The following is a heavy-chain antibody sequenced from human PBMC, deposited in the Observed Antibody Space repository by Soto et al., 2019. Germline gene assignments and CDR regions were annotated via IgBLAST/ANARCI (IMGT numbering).Heavy chain of an antibody. Sequence: QITLKESGPTLVKPTQTLTLTCTFSGFSLSTRGVGVGWIRQPPGKALEWLALVYWDDDKRYSPSLKNRLTITKDTSKNQVVLTMTDMDPVHTATYSCAHRAVTNWFDPWGQGTLVTVSS. J-gene: IGHJ5*02. V-gene: IGHV2-5*02. CDR3: AHRAVTNWFDP. D-gene: IGHD4-17*01. CDR1: GFSLSTRGVG. CDR2: VYWDDDK.